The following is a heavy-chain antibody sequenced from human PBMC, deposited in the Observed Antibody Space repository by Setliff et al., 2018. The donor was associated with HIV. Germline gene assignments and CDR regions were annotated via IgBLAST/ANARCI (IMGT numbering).Heavy chain of an antibody. CDR1: GASISSDS. D-gene: IGHD3-16*01. CDR2: ILNREIT. J-gene: IGHJ5*02. Sequence: SETLSLTCTVSGASISSDSWSWIRQSPGKGLEWIGFILNREITNYNPSLQSRVSISMDTSKNQFSLKLHSVTAADTAIYHCAKGGASSHWLGPWGQGTLVTVS. CDR3: AKGGASSHWLGP. V-gene: IGHV4-59*01.